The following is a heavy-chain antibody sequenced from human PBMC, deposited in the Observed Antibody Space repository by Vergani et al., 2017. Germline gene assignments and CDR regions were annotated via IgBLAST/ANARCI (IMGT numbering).Heavy chain of an antibody. CDR3: ARGPVGGGDYYFDY. V-gene: IGHV1-2*04. J-gene: IGHJ4*02. CDR2: INPNSGGT. CDR1: GYTFTGYY. Sequence: QVQLVQSGAEVKKPGASVKVSCKASGYTFTGYYMHWVRQAPGQGLEWMGWINPNSGGTNYEQKFQGWVTMTRDTSISTAYMELSRLRSDDTAVYYCARGPVGGGDYYFDYWGQGTLVTVSS. D-gene: IGHD2-21*02.